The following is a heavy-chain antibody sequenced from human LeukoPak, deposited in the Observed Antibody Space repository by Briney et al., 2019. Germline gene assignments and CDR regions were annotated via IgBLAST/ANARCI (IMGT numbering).Heavy chain of an antibody. CDR3: ARNAVPYDSSGYYGD. CDR1: GGSVSNGNYY. CDR2: IYYSGST. D-gene: IGHD3-22*01. J-gene: IGHJ4*02. V-gene: IGHV4-61*01. Sequence: SETLSLTCTVSGGSVSNGNYYWSWIRQPPGKGLEWSGYIYYSGSTNYNPSLKSRVTISVDTSKNQFSLKLSSVTAADTAVYYCARNAVPYDSSGYYGDWGQGTLVTVSS.